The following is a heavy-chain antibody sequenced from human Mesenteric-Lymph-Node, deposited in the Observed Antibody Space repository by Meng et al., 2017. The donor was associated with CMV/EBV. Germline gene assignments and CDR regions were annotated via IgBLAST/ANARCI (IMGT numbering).Heavy chain of an antibody. D-gene: IGHD2-2*01. CDR1: GIPFSTYW. CDR3: VVVPAATMLPDY. CDR2: INSGGINT. J-gene: IGHJ4*02. V-gene: IGHV3-74*01. Sequence: GGSLRLSCAASGIPFSTYWVDWVRQVPGKGLVWVSRINSGGINTSHAESVKGRFTISRDNTKNTVYLQMNSLRAEDTAVYYCVVVPAATMLPDYWGQGTLVTVSS.